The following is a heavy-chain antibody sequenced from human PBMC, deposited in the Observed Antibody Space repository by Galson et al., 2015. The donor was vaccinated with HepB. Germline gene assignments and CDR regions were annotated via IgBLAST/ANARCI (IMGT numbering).Heavy chain of an antibody. CDR2: INAGNGNT. D-gene: IGHD2-2*02. CDR3: AREERDCSSTSCYSPTYNWFDP. CDR1: GYTFTSYA. V-gene: IGHV1-3*01. J-gene: IGHJ5*02. Sequence: SVKVSCKASGYTFTSYATHWVRQAPGQRLEWMGWINAGNGNTKYSQKFQGRVTITRDTSASTAYMELSSLRSEDTAVYYCAREERDCSSTSCYSPTYNWFDPWGQGTLVTVSS.